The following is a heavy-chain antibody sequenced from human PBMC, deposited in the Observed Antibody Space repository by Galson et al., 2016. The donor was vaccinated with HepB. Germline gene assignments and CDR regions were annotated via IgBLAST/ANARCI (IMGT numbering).Heavy chain of an antibody. V-gene: IGHV3-13*01. J-gene: IGHJ6*02. CDR1: GFSFSKYD. Sequence: SLRLSCAASGFSFSKYDMHWVRQVTGKGLEWVSAIGTAGDTYYPGSVKGRFTISRENGKNSLYLQMNSLRAGDTAVYYCARARSRRYDLGVWGQGTTATVSS. CDR2: IGTAGDT. CDR3: ARARSRRYDLGV.